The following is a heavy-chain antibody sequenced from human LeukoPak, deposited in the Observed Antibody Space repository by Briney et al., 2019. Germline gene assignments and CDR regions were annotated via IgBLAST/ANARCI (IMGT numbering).Heavy chain of an antibody. V-gene: IGHV3-21*01. CDR3: AGGIAVAGTGFDY. CDR2: ISSSSSYI. Sequence: GGSLRLSCAASGFTFSSYSMNWVRQAPGKGLEWVSSISSSSSYIYYADSVKGRFTISRANAKNSLYLQMNSLRAEDTAVYYCAGGIAVAGTGFDYWGQGTLVTVSS. D-gene: IGHD6-19*01. J-gene: IGHJ4*02. CDR1: GFTFSSYS.